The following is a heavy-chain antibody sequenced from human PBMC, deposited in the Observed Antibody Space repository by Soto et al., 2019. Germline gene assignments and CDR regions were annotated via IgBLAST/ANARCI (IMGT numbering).Heavy chain of an antibody. J-gene: IGHJ6*03. CDR3: AKARSGYYYYMDV. Sequence: GGSLRLSCAASGFTFSSYSMNWVRQAPGKGLEWVSYISSSSSTIYYADSVKGRFTISRDNAKNSLYLQMNSLRAEDTAVYYCAKARSGYYYYMDVWGKGTTVTVSS. CDR2: ISSSSSTI. V-gene: IGHV3-48*01. CDR1: GFTFSSYS.